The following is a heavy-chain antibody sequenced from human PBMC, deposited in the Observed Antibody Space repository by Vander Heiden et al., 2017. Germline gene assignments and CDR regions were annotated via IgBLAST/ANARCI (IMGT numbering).Heavy chain of an antibody. CDR2: INSDGSST. CDR3: ARDIIPYDFWSGYNGMDV. D-gene: IGHD3-3*01. J-gene: IGHJ6*02. Sequence: EVQLVESGGGLVQPGGSLRLSCAASGFTFSSYWMHWVRQAPGKGLVWVSRINSDGSSTSYADSVKGRFTISRDNAKNTLYLQMNSLRAEDTAVYYCARDIIPYDFWSGYNGMDVWGQGTTVTVSS. V-gene: IGHV3-74*01. CDR1: GFTFSSYW.